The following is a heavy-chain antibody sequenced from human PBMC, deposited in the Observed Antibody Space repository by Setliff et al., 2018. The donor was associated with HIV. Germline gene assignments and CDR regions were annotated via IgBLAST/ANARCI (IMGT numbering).Heavy chain of an antibody. CDR3: ARDQRLPGIQLPYWYFDL. Sequence: SETLSLTCGVFGGSFSAYSWNWIRQPPGKGLEWIGEIIGHSGGTNYNPSLKSRVTISMDTSNNHFSLNLTSLTAADTSVYYCARDQRLPGIQLPYWYFDLWGRGTLVTVSS. D-gene: IGHD6-25*01. V-gene: IGHV4-34*12. J-gene: IGHJ2*01. CDR2: IIGHSGGT. CDR1: GGSFSAYS.